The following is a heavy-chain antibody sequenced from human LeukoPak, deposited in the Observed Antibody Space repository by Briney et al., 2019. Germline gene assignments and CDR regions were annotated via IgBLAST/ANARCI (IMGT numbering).Heavy chain of an antibody. Sequence: ASVKVSCKTSGYTFPSYGLSWVRQAPGQGLEWMGWISASHGNTDYSHKLQDRVTMTIDSFTSTAYLELRSPRSDDTAVYYCAGTLGYCSSSFCYLKYWGQGTLVTVSS. V-gene: IGHV1-18*01. CDR2: ISASHGNT. J-gene: IGHJ4*02. CDR1: GYTFPSYG. D-gene: IGHD2-2*01. CDR3: AGTLGYCSSSFCYLKY.